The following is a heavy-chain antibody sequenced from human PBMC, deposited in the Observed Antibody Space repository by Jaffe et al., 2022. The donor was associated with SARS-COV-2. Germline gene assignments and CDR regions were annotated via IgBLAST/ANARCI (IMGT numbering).Heavy chain of an antibody. CDR3: AREVEASGSEPGGPFDY. D-gene: IGHD1-26*01. V-gene: IGHV1-46*04. CDR2: INPSGGST. CDR1: GYTFTSYY. J-gene: IGHJ4*02. Sequence: QVQLVQSGAEVKKPGASVKVSCKASGYTFTSYYMHWVRQAPGQGLEWMGIINPSGGSTSYAQKLQGRVTMTRDTSTSTVYMELSSLRSEDTAVYYCAREVEASGSEPGGPFDYWGQGTLVTVSS.